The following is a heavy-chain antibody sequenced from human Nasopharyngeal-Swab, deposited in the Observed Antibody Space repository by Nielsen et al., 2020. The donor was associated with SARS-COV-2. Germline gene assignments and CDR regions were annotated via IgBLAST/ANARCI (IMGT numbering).Heavy chain of an antibody. Sequence: GASLKISCAASGFTFSSYGMHWVRQAPGKGLEWVAVISYDGSNKYYADSVKGRFTISRDNSKNTLYLQMNSLRAEDTAVYYCAKEGLEDGGAFDIWGQGTMVTVSS. D-gene: IGHD3-16*01. CDR2: ISYDGSNK. V-gene: IGHV3-30*18. CDR3: AKEGLEDGGAFDI. CDR1: GFTFSSYG. J-gene: IGHJ3*02.